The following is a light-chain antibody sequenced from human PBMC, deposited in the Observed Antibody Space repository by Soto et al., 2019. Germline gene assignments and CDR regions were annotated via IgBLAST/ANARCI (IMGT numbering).Light chain of an antibody. Sequence: EIVMTQSPPTLSVSVGDRATITCRASQSVSSNLAWYQQKPGQAPRLLIYGASSRPSGVPARFSGGGPGTDFSLTISRLDPEDFAVYYSQQYSSSPINFGQGTKVDIK. CDR1: QSVSSN. J-gene: IGKJ1*01. V-gene: IGKV3-20*01. CDR3: QQYSSSPIN. CDR2: GAS.